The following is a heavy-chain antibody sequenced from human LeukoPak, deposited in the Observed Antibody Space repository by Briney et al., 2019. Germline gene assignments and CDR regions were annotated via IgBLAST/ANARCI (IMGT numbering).Heavy chain of an antibody. CDR2: IYDGGST. D-gene: IGHD3-10*01. CDR3: ARDSGTSGEVKLDP. J-gene: IGHJ5*02. CDR1: GGSVNSYY. Sequence: SETLSLTCTVSGGSVNSYYLSWIRQPAGKTLEWIGRIYDGGSTNYNPSLKSRVTMSVDTSKNQISLKLKSVTAADTAVYYCARDSGTSGEVKLDPWGQRALVTVSS. V-gene: IGHV4-4*07.